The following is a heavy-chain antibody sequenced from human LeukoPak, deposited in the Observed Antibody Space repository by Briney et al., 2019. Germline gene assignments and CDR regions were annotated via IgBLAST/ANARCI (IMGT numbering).Heavy chain of an antibody. CDR3: AKEYGYDYNYYYSMDV. Sequence: TGGSLRFSCAASGCTFNSRWMTWVRQAPGKGLEWVAFIRYNGNNQYYADSVKGRFTISRDNSKNTVYLQMNSLRAEDTAVYFCAKEYGYDYNYYYSMDVWGKGTTVTISS. D-gene: IGHD1-1*01. V-gene: IGHV3-30*02. J-gene: IGHJ6*03. CDR1: GCTFNSRW. CDR2: IRYNGNNQ.